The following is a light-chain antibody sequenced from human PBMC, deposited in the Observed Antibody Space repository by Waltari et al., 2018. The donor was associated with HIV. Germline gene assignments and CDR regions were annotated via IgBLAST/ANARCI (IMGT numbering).Light chain of an antibody. CDR3: QTWGTGMV. V-gene: IGLV4-69*01. CDR1: SGHSHYA. J-gene: IGLJ3*02. CDR2: LNSDGSH. Sequence: QLVLTQSPSASASLGASVKLTCTLSSGHSHYAIAWHQQQPEQGPRYLMKLNSDGSHYKGDGFPDRFSGSSSGAERYLTISSLQSEDEADYYCQTWGTGMVFGGGTKLTVL.